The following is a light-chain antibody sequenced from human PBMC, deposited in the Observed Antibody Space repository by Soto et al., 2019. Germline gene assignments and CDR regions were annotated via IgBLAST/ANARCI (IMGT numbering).Light chain of an antibody. J-gene: IGKJ5*01. CDR2: AAS. CDR3: QQYYSYPSIT. Sequence: AIRMTQSPSSFSASTGDRVTITCRASQGISSYLAWYQQKPGKAPKLLIYAASTLQSGVPSRFSGSGSGTDFTLTISCLQSEDFATSYCQQYYSYPSITFGQGTRLEIK. V-gene: IGKV1-8*01. CDR1: QGISSY.